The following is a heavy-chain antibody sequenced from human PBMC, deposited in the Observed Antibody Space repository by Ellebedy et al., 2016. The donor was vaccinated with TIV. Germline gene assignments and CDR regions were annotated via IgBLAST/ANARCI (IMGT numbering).Heavy chain of an antibody. V-gene: IGHV3-7*01. CDR3: AREVGGGGAY. CDR1: GFTFSNYA. J-gene: IGHJ4*02. CDR2: IKQDGSEK. D-gene: IGHD2-21*01. Sequence: GESLKISXAASGFTFSNYAMSWVRQAPGKGLAWVANIKQDGSEKYYVDSVKGRFTISRDNAKNSLYLQMNSLRAEDTAVYYCAREVGGGGAYWGQGTLVTVSS.